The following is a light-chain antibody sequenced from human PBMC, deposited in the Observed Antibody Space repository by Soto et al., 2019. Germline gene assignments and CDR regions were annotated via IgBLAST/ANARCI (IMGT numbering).Light chain of an antibody. J-gene: IGKJ1*01. V-gene: IGKV3-15*01. CDR2: SAS. CDR3: QQYNNWPRT. CDR1: QSVSSD. Sequence: EIVMTQSPATLSVSPGERATLSCRASQSVSSDLAWYHQKPGQAPRLLICSASTRATGIPARFSGSGSGTEFTLTINSLQSGDFAVYYCQQYNNWPRTFGQGTKVDI.